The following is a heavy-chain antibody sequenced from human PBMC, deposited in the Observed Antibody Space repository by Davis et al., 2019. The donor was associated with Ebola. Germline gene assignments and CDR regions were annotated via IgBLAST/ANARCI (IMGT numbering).Heavy chain of an antibody. D-gene: IGHD1-26*01. CDR1: AFTFSTYT. V-gene: IGHV3-74*01. J-gene: IGHJ4*02. CDR3: ARIIRGVGATFDY. CDR2: INSDGTFT. Sequence: PGGSLRLSCAASAFTFSTYTMNWVRQAPGEGLMCVSRINSDGTFTTYADSVKGRFTISRDNAKNTLYLQMDSLRAEDTAKYYCARIIRGVGATFDYWGQGTLVTVTS.